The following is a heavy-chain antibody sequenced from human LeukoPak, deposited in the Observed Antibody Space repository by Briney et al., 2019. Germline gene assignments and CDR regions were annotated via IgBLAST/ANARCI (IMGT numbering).Heavy chain of an antibody. V-gene: IGHV4-30-4*01. J-gene: IGHJ4*02. CDR2: IYYSGST. CDR1: GGSISSGDYY. D-gene: IGHD6-19*01. CDR3: ASGIAVAGTVDY. Sequence: SETLSLTCTVSGGSISSGDYYWSWIRQPPGKGLEWIGYIYYSGSTYYNPSLKSRVTISVDTSKNQFSLKLSSVTAADTAVYYCASGIAVAGTVDYRGQGTLVTVSS.